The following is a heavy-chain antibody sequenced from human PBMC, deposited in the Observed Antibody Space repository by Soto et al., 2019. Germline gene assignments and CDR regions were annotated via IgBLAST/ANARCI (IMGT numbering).Heavy chain of an antibody. D-gene: IGHD3-10*01. CDR3: ARDQFLTGSDYYGMDV. V-gene: IGHV1-18*04. J-gene: IGHJ6*02. Sequence: ASVKVSCKTSGYTFSNYGISWVRKAPGQGLEWMGWISDYNGNTIYAQKFQGRVSMTTDTSATTAYMELRSLRSDDTAVYYCARDQFLTGSDYYGMDVWGQGTTVTVSS. CDR2: ISDYNGNT. CDR1: GYTFSNYG.